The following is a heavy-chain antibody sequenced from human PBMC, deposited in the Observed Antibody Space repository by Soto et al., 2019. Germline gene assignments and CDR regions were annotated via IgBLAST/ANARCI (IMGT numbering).Heavy chain of an antibody. CDR1: GGTFSTYS. V-gene: IGHV1-69*02. Sequence: QVQLVQSGAEVKKPGSSVKVSCKDSGGTFSTYSMFWVRQAPGQGLEWMGRIIPMLGVRNYAQRFQDRVTITEDKTTATVHMELSSLRSEDTALYYCTIGSWSGEVFDIWGQGTMVTVSS. CDR2: IIPMLGVR. D-gene: IGHD2-21*01. J-gene: IGHJ3*02. CDR3: TIGSWSGEVFDI.